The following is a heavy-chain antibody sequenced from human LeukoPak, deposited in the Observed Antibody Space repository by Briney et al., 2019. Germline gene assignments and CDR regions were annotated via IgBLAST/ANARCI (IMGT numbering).Heavy chain of an antibody. V-gene: IGHV3-7*01. CDR1: GFTFSRYW. D-gene: IGHD3-22*01. CDR2: IKQDGSEK. Sequence: GGSLRLSCAASGFTFSRYWMSWVRQAPGKGLEWVANIKQDGSEKNYVDSVKGRFTISRDNAKNSLYLQMNSLRAEDTAVYYCARRALTYYYDSSGYYGAGASDIWGQGTTVTVSS. J-gene: IGHJ3*02. CDR3: ARRALTYYYDSSGYYGAGASDI.